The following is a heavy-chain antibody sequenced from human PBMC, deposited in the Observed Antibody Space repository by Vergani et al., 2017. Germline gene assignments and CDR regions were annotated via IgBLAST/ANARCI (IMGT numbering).Heavy chain of an antibody. V-gene: IGHV3-11*06. J-gene: IGHJ4*02. CDR3: ARGGRYITSSAFN. D-gene: IGHD6-6*01. CDR2: ISSSSSYT. CDR1: GFTFSDYY. Sequence: QVQLVESGGGLVKPGGSLRLSCAASGFTFSDYYMSWIRQAPGKGLEWVSYISSSSSYTNYAESVKGRFTISRDNAKNSLYLQMNSLRAEDTAVYYCARGGRYITSSAFNWGQGTLVTVSS.